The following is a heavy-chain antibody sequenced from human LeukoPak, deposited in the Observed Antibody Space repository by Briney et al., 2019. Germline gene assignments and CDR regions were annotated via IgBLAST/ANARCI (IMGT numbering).Heavy chain of an antibody. CDR1: GFTFSGAA. J-gene: IGHJ4*02. CDR2: IRSKSNSYAT. D-gene: IGHD3-10*01. CDR3: IHYGSGSYSTDY. V-gene: IGHV3-73*01. Sequence: GGSLRLSCAASGFTFSGAAMHWVRQASGKGLEWIGHIRSKSNSYATAYAASVKGRFTISRDESKNTAYLQMTSLKTEDTAVYYCIHYGSGSYSTDYWGQGTLVTVSS.